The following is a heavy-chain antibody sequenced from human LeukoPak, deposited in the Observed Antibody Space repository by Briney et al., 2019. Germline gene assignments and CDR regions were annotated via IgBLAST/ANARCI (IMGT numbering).Heavy chain of an antibody. CDR2: TNHSGYT. D-gene: IGHD4-17*01. CDR1: GVSFDDYY. J-gene: IGHJ4*02. V-gene: IGHV4-34*04. Sequence: SETLSLTCAVSGVSFDDYYWAWVRQTPGKGLEWIGETNHSGYTNDSPSLKSRATLSVDTSRKQFSLNLRSVTVADAGIYYCTRMTTGHDYWGQGTLVTVSS. CDR3: TRMTTGHDY.